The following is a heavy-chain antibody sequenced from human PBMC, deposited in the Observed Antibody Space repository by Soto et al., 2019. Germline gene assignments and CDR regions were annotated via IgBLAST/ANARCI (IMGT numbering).Heavy chain of an antibody. J-gene: IGHJ6*02. Sequence: PLGYLSLSCAASLFTFRSYGMHWVRPAPGKGVVWVAVISYDGSNKYYADSVKGRFTISRDNSKNTLYLQMNSLRAEDTAVYYCVKRNYYGSGSSYSYYGMDVWGQGTTVTGSS. D-gene: IGHD3-10*01. V-gene: IGHV3-30*18. CDR2: ISYDGSNK. CDR3: VKRNYYGSGSSYSYYGMDV. CDR1: LFTFRSYG.